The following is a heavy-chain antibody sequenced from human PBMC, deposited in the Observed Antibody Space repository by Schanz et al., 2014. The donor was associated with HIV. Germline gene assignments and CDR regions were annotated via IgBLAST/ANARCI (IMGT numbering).Heavy chain of an antibody. Sequence: QVQLVESGGGVVQPGRSLRLSCTASGFIFSSYGMHWVRQAPGKGLEWGAVISYDGSSKYYADSVQGRFTITRDNSKSTLYLQMNSLRAEDTAVYYCAKAYCSSTICPPPYYYGMDVWGQGTTVIVSS. CDR1: GFIFSSYG. J-gene: IGHJ6*02. D-gene: IGHD2-2*01. V-gene: IGHV3-30*18. CDR2: ISYDGSSK. CDR3: AKAYCSSTICPPPYYYGMDV.